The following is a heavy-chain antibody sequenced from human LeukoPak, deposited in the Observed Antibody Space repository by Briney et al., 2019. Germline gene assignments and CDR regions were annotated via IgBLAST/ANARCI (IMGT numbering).Heavy chain of an antibody. D-gene: IGHD3-22*01. CDR2: ISGSSSYI. V-gene: IGHV3-21*01. CDR1: GFTFSSYS. Sequence: GGSLRLSCAASGFTFSSYSMNWVRQAPGKGLEWVSSISGSSSYINYADSVKGRFTISRDNAKNSLYLQMNSLRAEDTAVYYCARDRGSGYYDWGQGTLVTASS. J-gene: IGHJ4*02. CDR3: ARDRGSGYYD.